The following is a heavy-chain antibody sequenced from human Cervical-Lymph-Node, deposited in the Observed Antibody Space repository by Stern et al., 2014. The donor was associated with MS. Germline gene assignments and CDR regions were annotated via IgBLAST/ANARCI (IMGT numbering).Heavy chain of an antibody. CDR2: IIPILETA. D-gene: IGHD1-1*01. V-gene: IGHV1-69*06. CDR1: GGNFSVLA. J-gene: IGHJ5*02. CDR3: ALLSYNSGPES. Sequence: VQLVESGAEVKKPESSVKVSCQASGGNFSVLAISWVRQAPGQRPEWMGGIIPILETAAYAQKFQVRVTITADRSTSRVHMEMTSLRGEDTAVFYCALLSYNSGPESWGQGTLVTVSS.